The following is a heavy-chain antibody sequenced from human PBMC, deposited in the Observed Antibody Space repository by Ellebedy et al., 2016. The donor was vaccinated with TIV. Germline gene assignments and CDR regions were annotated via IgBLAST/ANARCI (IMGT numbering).Heavy chain of an antibody. J-gene: IGHJ4*02. CDR3: ARDSGLGELSFDV. D-gene: IGHD3-16*02. CDR1: GFTFSSYG. Sequence: PGGSLRLSCAASGFTFSSYGMHWVRQAPGKGLEWVAVIWYDGSNKYYADSVKGRFTISRDNSKNTLYLQMNSLRAEDAAVYYCARDSGLGELSFDVWGQGTLVTVSS. V-gene: IGHV3-33*01. CDR2: IWYDGSNK.